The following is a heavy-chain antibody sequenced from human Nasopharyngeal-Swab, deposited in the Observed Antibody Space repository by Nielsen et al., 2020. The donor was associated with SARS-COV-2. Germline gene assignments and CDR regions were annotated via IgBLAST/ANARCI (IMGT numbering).Heavy chain of an antibody. J-gene: IGHJ4*02. Sequence: WIRQPPGKGLEWVSAISGSGGSTYYADSVKGRFTIPRDNSKNTLYLQMNSLRAEDTAVYYCAKDFHPLLIAVAATRGCYFDYWGQGTLVTVSS. CDR3: AKDFHPLLIAVAATRGCYFDY. V-gene: IGHV3-23*01. D-gene: IGHD6-19*01. CDR2: ISGSGGST.